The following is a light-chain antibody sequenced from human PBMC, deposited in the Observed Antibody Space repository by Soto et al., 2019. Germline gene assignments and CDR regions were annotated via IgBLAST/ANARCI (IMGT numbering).Light chain of an antibody. CDR2: AAS. Sequence: DIHMTQSPSSLSASLVDVVTITCRASQSISSYLNWYQQKPGKAPRLLINAASNLQSGVPSRFRGSGSETDFTLTITSLQPEDFATYYCQQSYTTPRAFGQGTRWIS. J-gene: IGKJ1*01. CDR3: QQSYTTPRA. V-gene: IGKV1-39*01. CDR1: QSISSY.